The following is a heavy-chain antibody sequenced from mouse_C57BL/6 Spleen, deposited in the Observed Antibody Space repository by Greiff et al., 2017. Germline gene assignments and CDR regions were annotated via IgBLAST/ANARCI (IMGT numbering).Heavy chain of an antibody. J-gene: IGHJ1*03. D-gene: IGHD2-4*01. CDR2: ISNGGGST. V-gene: IGHV5-12*01. CDR3: ARYRDYDRYFDV. Sequence: EVQVVESGGGLVQPGGSLKLSCAASGFTFSDYYMYWVRQTPEKRLEWVAYISNGGGSTYYPDTVKGRFTISRDNAKNTLYLQMSRLKSEDTAMYYCARYRDYDRYFDVWGTGTTVTVSS. CDR1: GFTFSDYY.